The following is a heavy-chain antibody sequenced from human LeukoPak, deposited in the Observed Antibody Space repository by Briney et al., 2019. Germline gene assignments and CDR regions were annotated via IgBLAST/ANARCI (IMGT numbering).Heavy chain of an antibody. D-gene: IGHD3-10*01. CDR3: AKDQDPHSYGSGSYAPFDY. V-gene: IGHV3-23*01. J-gene: IGHJ4*02. CDR1: GFTFKNFV. Sequence: GGSLRLSCAASGFTFKNFVMTWVRQAPGQGLDWVSAISGNTGATYYVDSVKGRFTISRDNSKNTLYLQMNSLRAEDTAVYYCAKDQDPHSYGSGSYAPFDYWGQGTLVTVSS. CDR2: ISGNTGAT.